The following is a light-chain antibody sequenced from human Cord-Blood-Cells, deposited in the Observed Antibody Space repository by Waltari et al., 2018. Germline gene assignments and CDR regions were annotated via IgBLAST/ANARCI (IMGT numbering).Light chain of an antibody. J-gene: IGLJ3*02. Sequence: QSALTQPPSASGSPGQSVTISCTGTRSDVGGCNYVSWYQQHPGKAPKPMIYEVSKRPSGVPDRFSGSKSGNTASLTVSGLQAEDEADYYCSSYAGSNNLVFCGGTKLTVL. CDR3: SSYAGSNNLV. CDR1: RSDVGGCNY. CDR2: EVS. V-gene: IGLV2-8*01.